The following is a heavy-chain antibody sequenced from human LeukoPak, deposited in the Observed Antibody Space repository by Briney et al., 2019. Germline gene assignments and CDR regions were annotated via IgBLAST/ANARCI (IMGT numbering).Heavy chain of an antibody. V-gene: IGHV4-39*07. J-gene: IGHJ5*02. CDR2: TYYSGST. CDR1: GGSISSSSYY. Sequence: SETLSLTCTVSGGSISSSSYYWGWIRQPPGKGLEWIGSTYYSGSTYYNPSLKSRVTISVDTSKNQFSLKLSSVTAADTAVYYCARVIIAGGRPHGSGRFDPWGQGTLVTVSS. D-gene: IGHD3-10*01. CDR3: ARVIIAGGRPHGSGRFDP.